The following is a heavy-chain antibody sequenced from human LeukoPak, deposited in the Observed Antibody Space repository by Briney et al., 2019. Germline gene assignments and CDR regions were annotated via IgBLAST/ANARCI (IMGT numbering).Heavy chain of an antibody. Sequence: ASVEVSCKASGYTFTSYDINWVRQATGQGLEWMGWMNPNSGNTGYAQKFQGRVTMTRNTSISTAYMELSSLRSEDTAVYYCARGLTMVRGVIIRYWGQGTLVTVSS. D-gene: IGHD3-10*01. V-gene: IGHV1-8*01. CDR2: MNPNSGNT. CDR3: ARGLTMVRGVIIRY. J-gene: IGHJ4*02. CDR1: GYTFTSYD.